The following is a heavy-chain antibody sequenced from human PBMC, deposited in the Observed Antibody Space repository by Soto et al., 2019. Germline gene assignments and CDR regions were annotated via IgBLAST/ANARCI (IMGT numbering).Heavy chain of an antibody. Sequence: GGSLRLSCAASGFTFDSYGMSWVRQAPGKGLEWVSTMSNSGADTYYADSVKGRFIISRDNSQGTLSLQMSSLRVEDTAVYYCAAGVTTFDYWGQGTLVTVSS. CDR1: GFTFDSYG. CDR2: MSNSGADT. J-gene: IGHJ4*02. V-gene: IGHV3-23*01. CDR3: AAGVTTFDY. D-gene: IGHD4-17*01.